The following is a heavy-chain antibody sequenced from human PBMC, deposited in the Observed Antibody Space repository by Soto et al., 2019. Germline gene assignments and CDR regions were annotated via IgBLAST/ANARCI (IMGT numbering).Heavy chain of an antibody. J-gene: IGHJ3*02. Sequence: QVQLVQSGAEVKKPGSSLRVSCQVSGDTFSTYSITWVRQSPGQGLEWMGRIIPIFDIPDYAQKFQGRVTITADRSTNTAYMELKSLRFDDTAVYYCARGAYAVGSESAFEIWGQGTLVTVSS. D-gene: IGHD3-16*01. CDR2: IIPIFDIP. CDR1: GDTFSTYS. V-gene: IGHV1-69*02. CDR3: ARGAYAVGSESAFEI.